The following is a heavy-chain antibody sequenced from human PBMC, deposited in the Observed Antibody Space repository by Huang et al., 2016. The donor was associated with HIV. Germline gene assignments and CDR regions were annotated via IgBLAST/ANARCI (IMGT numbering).Heavy chain of an antibody. CDR2: INHSGST. D-gene: IGHD1-1*01. CDR3: ARERMMSWLDDHDAFDI. Sequence: QVQLQQWGAGLLKPSETLSLTCAVYGGSFSGYYWSWIRQSPGKGLEWIGEINHSGSTNDNPSLKSRLTISVETSKNQFSLKLSAVTAADTAVYYCARERMMSWLDDHDAFDIWGQGTMVTVSS. V-gene: IGHV4-34*01. CDR1: GGSFSGYY. J-gene: IGHJ3*02.